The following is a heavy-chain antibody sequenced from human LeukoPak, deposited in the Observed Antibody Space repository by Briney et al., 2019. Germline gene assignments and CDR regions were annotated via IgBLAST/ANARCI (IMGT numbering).Heavy chain of an antibody. CDR1: GGSISSYY. V-gene: IGHV4-4*07. Sequence: SETLSLTCTVSGGSISSYYWSWIRQPAGKGLEWIRRIYTSGSTNYNPSPKSRVTMSVDTSKNQFSLKLSSVTAADTAVYYCARDEGRYCSSTSCYLPIDYWGQGTLVTVSS. J-gene: IGHJ4*02. D-gene: IGHD2-2*01. CDR2: IYTSGST. CDR3: ARDEGRYCSSTSCYLPIDY.